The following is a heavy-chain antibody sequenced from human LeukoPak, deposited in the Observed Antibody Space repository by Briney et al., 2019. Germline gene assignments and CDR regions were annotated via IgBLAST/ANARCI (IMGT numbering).Heavy chain of an antibody. CDR2: IIPIFGTA. CDR3: ATQGSSHDAFDI. J-gene: IGHJ3*02. Sequence: SVKVSCKASGGTFGSYAISWVRQAPGQGLEWMGGIIPIFGTANYAQKFQGRVTITADESTSTAYMELSSLRSEDTAVYYCATQGSSHDAFDIWGQGTMVTVSS. V-gene: IGHV1-69*13. D-gene: IGHD1-26*01. CDR1: GGTFGSYA.